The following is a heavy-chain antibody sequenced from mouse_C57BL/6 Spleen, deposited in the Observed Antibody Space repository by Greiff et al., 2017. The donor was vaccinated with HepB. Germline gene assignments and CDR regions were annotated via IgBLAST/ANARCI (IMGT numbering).Heavy chain of an antibody. CDR2: IDPNSGGT. J-gene: IGHJ4*01. CDR1: GYTFTSYW. Sequence: QVQLQQPGAELVKPGASVKLSCKASGYTFTSYWMHWVKQRPGRGLEWIGRIDPNSGGTKYNEKFKSKATLPVDKPSSTAYMQLSSLTSEDSAVYCGARGNYDSYYYAMDYWGQGTSVTVSS. D-gene: IGHD2-4*01. V-gene: IGHV1-72*01. CDR3: ARGNYDSYYYAMDY.